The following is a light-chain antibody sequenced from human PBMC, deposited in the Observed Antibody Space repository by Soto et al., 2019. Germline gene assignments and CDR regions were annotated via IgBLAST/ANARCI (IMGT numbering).Light chain of an antibody. Sequence: DIVMTQSPDSLAVSLGERATINCKSSQSVLYSPNNKNYLAWYQHKPGQPPKMLIYWASIRESGVPDRFSGSGSGTDFTLTIRSLQSEDVAVYYCQQYYTNSWSFGQGTKVDIK. CDR1: QSVLYSPNNKNY. J-gene: IGKJ1*01. V-gene: IGKV4-1*01. CDR2: WAS. CDR3: QQYYTNSWS.